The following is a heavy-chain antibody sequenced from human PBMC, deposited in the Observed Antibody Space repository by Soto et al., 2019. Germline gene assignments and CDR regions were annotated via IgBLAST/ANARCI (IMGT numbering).Heavy chain of an antibody. CDR1: GFTFSSYS. Sequence: RGSLRLSCAASGFTFSSYSMNWVRQAPGKGLEWVSYISSSSSTIYYADSVKGRFTISRDNAKNSLYLQMNSLRAEDTAVYYCARTPYYDFWSGYLPWFDPWGQGTLVTVSS. CDR2: ISSSSSTI. D-gene: IGHD3-3*01. J-gene: IGHJ5*02. CDR3: ARTPYYDFWSGYLPWFDP. V-gene: IGHV3-48*01.